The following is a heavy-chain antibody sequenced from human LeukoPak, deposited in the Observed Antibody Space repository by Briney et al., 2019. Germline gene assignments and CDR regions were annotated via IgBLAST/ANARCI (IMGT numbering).Heavy chain of an antibody. V-gene: IGHV3-48*01. CDR1: GFTFSDYS. J-gene: IGHJ4*02. CDR2: ITSSSSTS. Sequence: PGGSLRLSFAASGFTFSDYSMNWVRQAPGKGLEWVSYITSSSSTSYYADSVKGRFTISRDNAKNSLYLQMNSLRAEDTAVYYCAREPSGTLDYWGQGTLVTVSS. CDR3: AREPSGTLDY. D-gene: IGHD1-26*01.